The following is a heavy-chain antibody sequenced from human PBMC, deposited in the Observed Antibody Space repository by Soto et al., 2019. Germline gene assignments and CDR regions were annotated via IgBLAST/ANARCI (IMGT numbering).Heavy chain of an antibody. V-gene: IGHV4-39*01. CDR1: GGSINTSSHY. Sequence: QLQLQESGPGLVKPSETLSLTCTVSGGSINTSSHYWGWIRQSPGKGLEWIGSGYYGGSTFYNPSLHSRVTISVDTSKNQFALKLLSVTAADTAVYYCARQKDYYDSSLIDPGGQGNLVTVSS. CDR3: ARQKDYYDSSLIDP. CDR2: GYYGGST. J-gene: IGHJ5*02. D-gene: IGHD3-22*01.